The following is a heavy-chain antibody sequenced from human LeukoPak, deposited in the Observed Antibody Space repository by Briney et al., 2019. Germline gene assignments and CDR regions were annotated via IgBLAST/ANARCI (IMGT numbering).Heavy chain of an antibody. J-gene: IGHJ4*02. Sequence: ASVKVSCKASGGTFSSYAISWVRQAPGQGLEWMGIINPSGGSTSYAQKFQGRVTMTRDTSTSTVYMELSSLRSEDTAVYYCARDLRGQSDWWGQGTLVTVSS. D-gene: IGHD3-9*01. V-gene: IGHV1-46*01. CDR3: ARDLRGQSDW. CDR2: INPSGGST. CDR1: GGTFSSYA.